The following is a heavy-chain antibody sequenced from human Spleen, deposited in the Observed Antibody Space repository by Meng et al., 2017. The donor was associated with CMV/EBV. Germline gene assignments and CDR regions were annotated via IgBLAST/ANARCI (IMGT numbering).Heavy chain of an antibody. V-gene: IGHV4-34*01. J-gene: IGHJ4*02. CDR3: ARSDSAGQTGGHFDY. D-gene: IGHD6-13*01. CDR2: INHSGST. CDR1: GGYFSGYY. Sequence: VYGGYFSGYYWSWIRQPPGKGLEWIGEINHSGSTNYNPSLKSRVTISVDTSKNQFSLKLSSVTAADTAVYYCARSDSAGQTGGHFDYWGQGTLVTVSS.